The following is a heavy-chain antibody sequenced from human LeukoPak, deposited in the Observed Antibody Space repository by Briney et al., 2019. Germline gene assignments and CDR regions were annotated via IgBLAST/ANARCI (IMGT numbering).Heavy chain of an antibody. D-gene: IGHD5-24*01. Sequence: ASVKVSCKASGYTFTNYNIDWVRQAPGQGLELLGWVSAANNPEYSQKFQGRVVITRDASATTSYLELNSLRSEDTAVYYCAMSVEMPPIPSFDYWGQGTLVTVSS. CDR2: VSAANNP. J-gene: IGHJ4*02. CDR1: GYTFTNYN. CDR3: AMSVEMPPIPSFDY. V-gene: IGHV1-3*01.